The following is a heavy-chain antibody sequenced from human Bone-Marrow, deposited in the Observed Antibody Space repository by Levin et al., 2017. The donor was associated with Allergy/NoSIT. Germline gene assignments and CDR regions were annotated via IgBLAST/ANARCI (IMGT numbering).Heavy chain of an antibody. CDR2: ISAYNGNT. Sequence: GASVKVSCKASGYTFTSYGISWVRQAPGQGLEWMGWISAYNGNTNYAQKLQGRVTMTTDTSTSTAYMELRSLRSDDTAVYYCARVESIAVAGTGYYYFDYWGQGTLVTVSS. CDR1: GYTFTSYG. J-gene: IGHJ4*02. V-gene: IGHV1-18*01. D-gene: IGHD6-19*01. CDR3: ARVESIAVAGTGYYYFDY.